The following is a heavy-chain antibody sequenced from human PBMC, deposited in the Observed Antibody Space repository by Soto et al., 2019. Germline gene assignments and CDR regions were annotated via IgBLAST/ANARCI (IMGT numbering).Heavy chain of an antibody. J-gene: IGHJ6*02. V-gene: IGHV3-30*18. D-gene: IGHD6-13*01. CDR2: ISYDGSNK. CDR1: GFTFSSYG. Sequence: QVQLVESGGGVVQPGRSLRLSCAASGFTFSSYGMHWVRQAPGKGLEWVAVISYDGSNKYYADSVKGRFTISRDNSKNKLSLQXNSLRAEDTAVYYCAKNQFIAAAGTGWYYYYGMDVWGQGTTVTVSS. CDR3: AKNQFIAAAGTGWYYYYGMDV.